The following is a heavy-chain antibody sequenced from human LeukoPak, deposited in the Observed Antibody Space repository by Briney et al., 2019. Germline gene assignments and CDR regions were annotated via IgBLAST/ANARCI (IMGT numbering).Heavy chain of an antibody. D-gene: IGHD2-2*01. V-gene: IGHV4-59*01. J-gene: IGHJ5*02. CDR1: GGSISSYY. CDR2: TYYSGST. Sequence: SETLSLTCTVSGGSISSYYWSWIRQPPGKGLEWIGYTYYSGSTNYNPSLKSRVTISVDTSKNQFSLKLSSVTAADTAVYYCASIVVVPAAAWFDPWGQGTLVTVSS. CDR3: ASIVVVPAAAWFDP.